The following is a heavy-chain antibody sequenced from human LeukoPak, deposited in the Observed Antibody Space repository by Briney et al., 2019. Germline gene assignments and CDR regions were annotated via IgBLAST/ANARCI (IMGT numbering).Heavy chain of an antibody. D-gene: IGHD2/OR15-2a*01. V-gene: IGHV3-21*01. Sequence: GGSLRLSCAASGFPFSTYGMNWVRQAPGKGLEWVSSISSSSNYIYYAGSVKGRFTISRDNAKNSLYLQMKSLRAEDTAVYYCARGKTSQNIVTRKTYNWFDPWGQGTLVTVSS. CDR3: ARGKTSQNIVTRKTYNWFDP. CDR1: GFPFSTYG. J-gene: IGHJ5*02. CDR2: ISSSSNYI.